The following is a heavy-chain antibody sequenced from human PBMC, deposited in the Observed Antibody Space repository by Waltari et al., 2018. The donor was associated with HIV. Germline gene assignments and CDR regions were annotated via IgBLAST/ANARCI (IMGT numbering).Heavy chain of an antibody. Sequence: QVQLQQWGAGLVKPSEILSLKCAVYGRTFSHSWRWIRQPPGKGLEWIGEIDYSGRTNYNPSLKSRVSMSVDTSKNQLSLELRSVTAADTAVYFCARGLYYIDFWGEGTTVTVSS. CDR1: GRTFSHS. V-gene: IGHV4-34*02. CDR2: IDYSGRT. CDR3: ARGLYYIDF. J-gene: IGHJ6*03.